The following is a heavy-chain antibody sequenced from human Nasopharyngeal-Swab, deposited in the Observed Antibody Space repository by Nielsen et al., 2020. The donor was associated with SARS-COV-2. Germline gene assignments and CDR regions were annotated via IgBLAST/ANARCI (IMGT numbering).Heavy chain of an antibody. J-gene: IGHJ5*02. CDR3: ARGGPGYCSSTSCYGNWFDP. CDR2: INPNSGGT. D-gene: IGHD2-2*01. V-gene: IGHV1-2*04. Sequence: RQAPGKGLEWRGWINPNSGGTNYAQKFQGWVTMTRDTSISTAYMELSRLRSDDTAVYYCARGGPGYCSSTSCYGNWFDPWGQGTLVTVSS.